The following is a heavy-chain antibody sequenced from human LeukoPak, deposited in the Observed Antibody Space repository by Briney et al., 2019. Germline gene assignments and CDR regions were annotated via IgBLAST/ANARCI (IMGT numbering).Heavy chain of an antibody. D-gene: IGHD2-2*02. CDR1: GYTFTGYY. V-gene: IGHV1-2*02. CDR2: INPNSGGT. J-gene: IGHJ3*02. Sequence: ASVKVSCKASGYTFTGYYMHWVRQAPGQGLEWMGWINPNSGGTNYAQKFQGRVTMTRDTSISTAYMELSRLRSDDTAVYCCARDFGCSSTSCYTRAFDIWGQGTMVTVSS. CDR3: ARDFGCSSTSCYTRAFDI.